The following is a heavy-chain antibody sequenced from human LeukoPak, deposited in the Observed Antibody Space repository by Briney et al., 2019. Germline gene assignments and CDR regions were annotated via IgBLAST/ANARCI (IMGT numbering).Heavy chain of an antibody. CDR2: ISSSGSTI. D-gene: IGHD3-22*01. V-gene: IGHV3-11*01. Sequence: GGSLRLSCAASGFTFSDYYMSWIRQAPGKGLEWVSYISSSGSTIYYADSVKGRFTISRDNAKNSLYLQMNSLRAEGTAVYYCARVAFPGYYYDSSGYYPALDYWGQGTLVTVSS. J-gene: IGHJ4*02. CDR1: GFTFSDYY. CDR3: ARVAFPGYYYDSSGYYPALDY.